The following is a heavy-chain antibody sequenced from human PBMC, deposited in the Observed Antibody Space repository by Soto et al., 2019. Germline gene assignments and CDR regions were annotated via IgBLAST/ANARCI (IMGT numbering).Heavy chain of an antibody. CDR2: INHSGST. Sequence: SETLSLTCAVYGGSFSDYYWSWIRQPPGKGLEWIGEINHSGSTNYNPSLKSRVTISVDTSKNQFSLKLSSVTAADTAVYYCARGRITMVRGVITLFYYYGMDVWGQGTTVTVSS. CDR3: ARGRITMVRGVITLFYYYGMDV. CDR1: GGSFSDYY. J-gene: IGHJ6*02. V-gene: IGHV4-34*01. D-gene: IGHD3-10*01.